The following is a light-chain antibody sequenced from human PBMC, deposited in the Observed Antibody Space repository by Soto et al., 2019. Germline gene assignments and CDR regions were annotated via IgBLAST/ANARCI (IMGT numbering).Light chain of an antibody. CDR3: QQYINWPVT. V-gene: IGKV3-15*01. Sequence: IGMTQSPATLSVSPGERATLSCRASQSVRSSLDWYQQKPGQAPRALIYGASTRAAGVPARFSGSGSGIEFILTISSLQSEDSAVYYCQQYINWPVTFGQGTKVDIK. J-gene: IGKJ1*01. CDR1: QSVRSS. CDR2: GAS.